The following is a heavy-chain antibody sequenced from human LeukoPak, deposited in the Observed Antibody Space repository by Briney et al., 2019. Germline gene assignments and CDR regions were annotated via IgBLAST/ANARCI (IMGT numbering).Heavy chain of an antibody. V-gene: IGHV3-23*01. CDR2: ISGSGGST. D-gene: IGHD1-26*01. J-gene: IGHJ4*02. Sequence: AGGSLRLSCAASGFTFSSYAMSWVRQAPGKGLEWVSAISGSGGSTYYAASVTGRFTISRDSSRTTLYLQVNSLRAEDTAVYYCAKQSAGVTTGYFDYWGQGTLVTVSS. CDR1: GFTFSSYA. CDR3: AKQSAGVTTGYFDY.